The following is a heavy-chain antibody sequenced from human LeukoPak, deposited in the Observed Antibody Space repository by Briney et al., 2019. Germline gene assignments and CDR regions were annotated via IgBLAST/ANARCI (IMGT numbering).Heavy chain of an antibody. CDR2: ISSNGGST. D-gene: IGHD3-22*01. V-gene: IGHV3-64*04. CDR1: GFTFSYYA. CDR3: AKVPYSGYYDSSGYYYYFDF. J-gene: IGHJ4*02. Sequence: GGSLRLSCSASGFTFSYYAMHWVRQAPGKGLEYVSAISSNGGSTYYADSVRGRFTISRDNSKNTLYLQMNSLRAEDTAVYYCAKVPYSGYYDSSGYYYYFDFWGQGTLVTVSS.